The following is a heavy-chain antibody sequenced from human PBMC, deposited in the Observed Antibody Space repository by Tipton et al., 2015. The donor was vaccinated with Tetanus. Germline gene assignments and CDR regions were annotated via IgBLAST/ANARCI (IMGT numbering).Heavy chain of an antibody. J-gene: IGHJ4*02. V-gene: IGHV3-21*01. CDR3: ASGRTLDY. CDR1: GFTLTTYS. Sequence: SLRLSCAASGFTLTTYSINWFRQAPGRGLQWVASISSTSSYIYYADSVKGRFTISRDNAKNSLYLQINSLRAEDAALYYCASGRTLDYWGQGTLVTVSS. CDR2: ISSTSSYI.